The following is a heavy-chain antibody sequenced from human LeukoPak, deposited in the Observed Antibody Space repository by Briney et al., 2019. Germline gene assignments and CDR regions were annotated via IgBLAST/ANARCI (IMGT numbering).Heavy chain of an antibody. J-gene: IGHJ4*02. CDR3: ARNSDCYDYSPQSV. CDR1: GFTFSSYA. D-gene: IGHD2-21*01. CDR2: ISHDGSDK. V-gene: IGHV3-30*04. Sequence: QPGGSLRLSCAASGFTFSSYALHWVRQAPGKGLEWVALISHDGSDKYYADSVKGRFPISRDNSKNMLYLQMNSLRIEDTAVYYCARNSDCYDYSPQSVWGQGTLVTVS.